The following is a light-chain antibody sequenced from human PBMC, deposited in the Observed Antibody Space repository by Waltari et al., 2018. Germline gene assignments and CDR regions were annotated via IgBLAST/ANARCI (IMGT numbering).Light chain of an antibody. CDR1: SLRSYY. CDR2: DKN. CDR3: HSRDASGVAGS. Sequence: SSELTQDPAVSVAMGQTVRITCQGDSLRSYYASWDQQRPGQAPILVIYDKNNRHSGVPDRCSGSSSHATASLTTTGAQAEDEASYYCHSRDASGVAGSFGGGTKLTVL. J-gene: IGLJ2*01. V-gene: IGLV3-19*01.